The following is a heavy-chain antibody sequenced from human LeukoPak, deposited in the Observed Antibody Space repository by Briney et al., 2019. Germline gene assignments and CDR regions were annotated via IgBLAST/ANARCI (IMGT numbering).Heavy chain of an antibody. CDR2: ISGSSSTI. D-gene: IGHD3-10*01. V-gene: IGHV3-48*01. CDR3: AREGKDYYGSGSYYNPLEY. CDR1: GFTFSSYS. Sequence: GSLRLSCAASGFTFSSYSMNWVRQAPGKGLEWVSYISGSSSTIYYADSVKGRFTISRDNSKNILYLQMNSLRTEDTAVYYCAREGKDYYGSGSYYNPLEYWGQGTLVTVSS. J-gene: IGHJ4*02.